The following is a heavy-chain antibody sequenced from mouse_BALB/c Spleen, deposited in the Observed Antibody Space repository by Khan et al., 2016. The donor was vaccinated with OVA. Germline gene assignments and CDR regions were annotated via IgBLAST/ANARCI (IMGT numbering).Heavy chain of an antibody. J-gene: IGHJ4*01. CDR2: INSGGST. CDR1: GSTFSSYA. Sequence: VQLKESGGGLVKPGGSLKLSCAASGSTFSSYAVSWIRQTPEKRLEWVASINSGGSTYYPDSVKGRFTISRDDARNILYLQMSSLRSEDTAMYYCTRLVDYWGQGTSVTVSS. V-gene: IGHV5-6-5*01. CDR3: TRLVDY.